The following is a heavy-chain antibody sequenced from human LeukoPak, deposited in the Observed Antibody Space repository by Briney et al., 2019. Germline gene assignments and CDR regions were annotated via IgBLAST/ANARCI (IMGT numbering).Heavy chain of an antibody. CDR3: ARHSNGGDCSGGSCYVFDF. Sequence: SETLSLTCAVYGGSFSGYYWSWIRQPPGKGLEWIGEINHSGSTNYNPSLKSRVTISVDTSKNQFSLKLSSVTAADTAVYYCARHSNGGDCSGGSCYVFDFWGQGTLVTVSS. J-gene: IGHJ4*02. CDR1: GGSFSGYY. V-gene: IGHV4-34*01. CDR2: INHSGST. D-gene: IGHD2-15*01.